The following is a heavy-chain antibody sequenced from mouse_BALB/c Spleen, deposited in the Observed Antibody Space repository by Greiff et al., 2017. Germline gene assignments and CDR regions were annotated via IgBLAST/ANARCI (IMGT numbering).Heavy chain of an antibody. CDR2: INPGSGGT. D-gene: IGHD1-2*01. CDR1: GYAFTNYL. Sequence: VQLQQSGAELVRPGTSVKVSCKASGYAFTNYLIEWVKQRPGQGLEWIGVINPGSGGTNYNEKFKGKATLTADKSSSTAYMQLSSLTSDDSAVYYCTRSKVHYYGYAMDYWGQGTSVTVSS. CDR3: TRSKVHYYGYAMDY. J-gene: IGHJ4*01. V-gene: IGHV1-54*01.